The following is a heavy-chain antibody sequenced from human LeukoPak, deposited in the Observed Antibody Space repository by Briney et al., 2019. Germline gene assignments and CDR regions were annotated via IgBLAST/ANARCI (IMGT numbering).Heavy chain of an antibody. CDR2: ISSSSSTI. Sequence: GGSLRLSCAASGFTFSSYSMNWVRQAPGKGLEWVSYISSSSSTIYYADSVKGRFTISRDNAKNSLYLQMNSLRAEDTAVYYCARVSYSSSSSYFDLWGRGTLVTVSS. J-gene: IGHJ2*01. D-gene: IGHD6-6*01. CDR3: ARVSYSSSSSYFDL. CDR1: GFTFSSYS. V-gene: IGHV3-48*01.